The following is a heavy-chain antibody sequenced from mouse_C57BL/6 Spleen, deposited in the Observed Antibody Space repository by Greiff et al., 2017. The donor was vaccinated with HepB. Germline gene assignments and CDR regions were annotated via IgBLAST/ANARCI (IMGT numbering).Heavy chain of an antibody. J-gene: IGHJ3*01. Sequence: EVQLQQSGAELVRPGASVKLSCTASGFNIKDDYMHWVKQRPEQGLEWIGWIDPENGDTEYASQFQGKATITADTSSNTAYLQLSSLTSEDTAVYYCTTPYYDYDGAWFAYWGHRTLVTVSA. CDR2: IDPENGDT. CDR3: TTPYYDYDGAWFAY. CDR1: GFNIKDDY. V-gene: IGHV14-4*01. D-gene: IGHD2-4*01.